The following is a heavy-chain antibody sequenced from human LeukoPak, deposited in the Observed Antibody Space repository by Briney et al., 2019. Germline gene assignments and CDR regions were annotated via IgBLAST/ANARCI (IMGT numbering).Heavy chain of an antibody. Sequence: GGSLRLSCAASGFTFSSYWMSWVRQAPGKGLEWVANIKQDGSEKYYVDSVEGRFTISRDNAKNSLYLQMNSLRAEDTAVYYCTRDLRYYDSSGLLSYYFDYWGQGTLVTVSS. D-gene: IGHD3-22*01. CDR3: TRDLRYYDSSGLLSYYFDY. V-gene: IGHV3-7*01. J-gene: IGHJ4*02. CDR1: GFTFSSYW. CDR2: IKQDGSEK.